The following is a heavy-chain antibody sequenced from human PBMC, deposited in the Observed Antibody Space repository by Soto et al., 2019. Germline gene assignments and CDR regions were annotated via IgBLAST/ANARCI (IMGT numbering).Heavy chain of an antibody. D-gene: IGHD6-13*01. CDR2: IYYSGST. CDR1: GGTSISYY. J-gene: IGHJ6*02. V-gene: IGHV4-59*01. Sequence: LETLPLTSTVSGGTSISYYWSWIRQPPGKGLEWIGYIYYSGSTNYNPSLKSRVTISVDTSKNQFSLKLSSVTAADTAVYYCARDQTYTSSSKYGMDVWGQGTTVTVSS. CDR3: ARDQTYTSSSKYGMDV.